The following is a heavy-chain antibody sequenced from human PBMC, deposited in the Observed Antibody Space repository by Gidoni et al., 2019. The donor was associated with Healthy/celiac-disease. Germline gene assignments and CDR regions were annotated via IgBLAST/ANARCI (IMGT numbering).Heavy chain of an antibody. V-gene: IGHV1-2*04. Sequence: QVQLVQSGAEVKKPGASVKVSCKASGYTFTGYYMHWVRQAPGQGLEWMGWINPNSGGTNYAQKFQGWVTMTRDTSISTAYMELSRLRSDDTAVYYCARGGNYDYVWGSYVPLDYWGQGTLVTVSS. D-gene: IGHD3-16*01. J-gene: IGHJ4*02. CDR1: GYTFTGYY. CDR2: INPNSGGT. CDR3: ARGGNYDYVWGSYVPLDY.